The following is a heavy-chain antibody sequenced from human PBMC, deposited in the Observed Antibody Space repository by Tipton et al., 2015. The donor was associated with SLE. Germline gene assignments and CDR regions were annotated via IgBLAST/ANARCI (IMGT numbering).Heavy chain of an antibody. CDR1: GGSFSGYY. CDR2: INHSGST. Sequence: TLSLTCAVYGGSFSGYYWSWIRQPPGKGLEWIGEINHSGSTNYNPSLKSRVTISVDTSKNQFSLKLSSVTAADTAVYYCATREVYSSSWYYFDYWGQGTLVTVSS. J-gene: IGHJ4*02. CDR3: ATREVYSSSWYYFDY. V-gene: IGHV4-34*01. D-gene: IGHD6-13*01.